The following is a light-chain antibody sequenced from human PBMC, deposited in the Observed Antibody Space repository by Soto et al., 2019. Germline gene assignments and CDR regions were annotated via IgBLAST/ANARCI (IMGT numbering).Light chain of an antibody. Sequence: EIVMTQSPATLSVSPGERATLSCRASQSVSSNLAWDQQKPGQAPRLLIYGASTRATGIPARFSGSGSGTEFTLTISSLQSEDFAVYYCQQYNNWPRVTFGPGTKVDIK. V-gene: IGKV3-15*01. CDR3: QQYNNWPRVT. CDR2: GAS. J-gene: IGKJ3*01. CDR1: QSVSSN.